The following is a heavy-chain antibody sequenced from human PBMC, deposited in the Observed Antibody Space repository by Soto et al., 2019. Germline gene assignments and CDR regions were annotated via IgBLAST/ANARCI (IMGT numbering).Heavy chain of an antibody. J-gene: IGHJ4*02. V-gene: IGHV4-31*03. Sequence: SETLSLTCPVSGCSISSGGYYWSWIRQHPGKGLEWIGYIYHSGSTYYNPSLKSRVTISVDTSKNQFSLKLSSVTAADTAVYYCARWADYYDSSGYYYPFDYWGQGTLVTVSS. CDR3: ARWADYYDSSGYYYPFDY. D-gene: IGHD3-22*01. CDR1: GCSISSGGYY. CDR2: IYHSGST.